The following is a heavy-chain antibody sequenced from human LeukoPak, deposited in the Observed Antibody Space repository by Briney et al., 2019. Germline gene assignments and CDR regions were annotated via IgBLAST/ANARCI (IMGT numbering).Heavy chain of an antibody. CDR3: ARDLRGYSYGFINY. Sequence: ASVKVSCKASGYTFTGYYMHWVRQAPGQGLEWMGWINPNSGGTNYAQKFQGRVTMTRDTSISTAYMELSRLRSDDTAVYYCARDLRGYSYGFINYWGQGTLVTVPS. V-gene: IGHV1-2*02. J-gene: IGHJ4*02. D-gene: IGHD5-18*01. CDR2: INPNSGGT. CDR1: GYTFTGYY.